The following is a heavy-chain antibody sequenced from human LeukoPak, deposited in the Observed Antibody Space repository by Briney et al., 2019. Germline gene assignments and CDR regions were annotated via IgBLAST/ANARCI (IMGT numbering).Heavy chain of an antibody. CDR3: AKSLSSSWPFDY. CDR2: ISGSGGST. J-gene: IGHJ4*02. CDR1: GFTFSSYD. V-gene: IGHV3-23*01. D-gene: IGHD6-13*01. Sequence: GGSLRLCCAASGFTFSSYDMNWVRQAPGKGMEWVSAISGSGGSTYYADSVNGRFTISRDNSKNTLYLQMHSLRAEDTAVYYCAKSLSSSWPFDYWGQGTLVTVSS.